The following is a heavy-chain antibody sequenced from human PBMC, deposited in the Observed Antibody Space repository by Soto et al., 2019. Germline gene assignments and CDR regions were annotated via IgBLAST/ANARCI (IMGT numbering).Heavy chain of an antibody. D-gene: IGHD3-16*02. Sequence: PSETLSLTCAVYVGSFSGYYWSWIRQPPGKGLEWIGEINHSGSTNYNPSLKSRVTISVDTSKNQFSLKLSSVTAADTAVYYCARDLKDDYVWGSYRYNYFDYWGQGTLVTVSS. CDR3: ARDLKDDYVWGSYRYNYFDY. CDR1: VGSFSGYY. CDR2: INHSGST. J-gene: IGHJ4*02. V-gene: IGHV4-34*01.